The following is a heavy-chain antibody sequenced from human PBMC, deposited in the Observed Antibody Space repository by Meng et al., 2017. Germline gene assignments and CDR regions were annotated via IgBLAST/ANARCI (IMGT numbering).Heavy chain of an antibody. J-gene: IGHJ5*02. V-gene: IGHV3-74*01. CDR2: IDSDGSST. Sequence: EVQLVESGGGLVQPGGSLILSCAASGFTFSDYWMHWVRQGPGKGLVWVSRIDSDGSSTTYADSVKGRFTISRDNAKDTVYLQMNSLRTEDTAVYYCAGGGNWFHPWGQGTLVTVSS. CDR3: AGGGNWFHP. CDR1: GFTFSDYW.